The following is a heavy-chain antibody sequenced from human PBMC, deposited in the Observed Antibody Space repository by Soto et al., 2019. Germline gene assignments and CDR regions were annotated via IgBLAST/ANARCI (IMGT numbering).Heavy chain of an antibody. V-gene: IGHV4-31*03. CDR2: IYYSGST. D-gene: IGHD6-13*01. CDR1: GGSISIGGYY. CDR3: ARDTLAARAFDI. J-gene: IGHJ3*02. Sequence: KSSETLSLTCTVSGGSISIGGYYWSCIRQHPGKGLEWIGYIYYSGSTYHNPSLKSRVAISVDTSKNQFSLKLSSVTAADTAVFYCARDTLAARAFDIWGQGTMVTVSS.